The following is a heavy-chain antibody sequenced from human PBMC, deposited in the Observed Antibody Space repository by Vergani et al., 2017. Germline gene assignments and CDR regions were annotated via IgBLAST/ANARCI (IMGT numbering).Heavy chain of an antibody. D-gene: IGHD3-9*01. Sequence: QVQLVESGGGLVQPGKSLRLSCAASGVRFSSYGMNWGRQAPGKGLEWVAVIWYDVSNKYYADSVKGRFTIARDNSQNTVNLQMNSLRVYDTAVYYCAKGFSCSTDWHHFDSRGQGTLVTVSS. CDR3: AKGFSCSTDWHHFDS. V-gene: IGHV3-33*06. CDR1: GVRFSSYG. CDR2: IWYDVSNK. J-gene: IGHJ4*02.